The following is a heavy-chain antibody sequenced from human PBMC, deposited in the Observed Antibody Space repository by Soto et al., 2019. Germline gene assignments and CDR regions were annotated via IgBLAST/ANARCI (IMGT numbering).Heavy chain of an antibody. V-gene: IGHV1-46*01. CDR2: INPSGGST. D-gene: IGHD2-15*01. Sequence: ASVKLSCRASGYTFTSYYMHWVRQAPGQGLEWMGIINPSGGSTSYAQKFQGRVTMTRDTSTSTVYMEVSSLRSEDTAVYYCARDRVVCSGGSCYHYYFGMDVWGQGTTVTVSS. CDR1: GYTFTSYY. CDR3: ARDRVVCSGGSCYHYYFGMDV. J-gene: IGHJ6*02.